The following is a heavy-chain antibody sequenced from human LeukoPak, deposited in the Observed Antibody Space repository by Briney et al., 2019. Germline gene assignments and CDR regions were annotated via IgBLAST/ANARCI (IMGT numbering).Heavy chain of an antibody. CDR1: GFTFSSHW. V-gene: IGHV3-74*01. Sequence: GGSLRLSCAASGFTFSSHWMHWVRQAPGKGLVWVSRINSDGSSISYADSVKGRFTISRDNAKNSLYLQMNSLRAEDTAVYYCARDVVGLTPADYWGQGTLVTVSS. D-gene: IGHD2-15*01. J-gene: IGHJ4*02. CDR3: ARDVVGLTPADY. CDR2: INSDGSSI.